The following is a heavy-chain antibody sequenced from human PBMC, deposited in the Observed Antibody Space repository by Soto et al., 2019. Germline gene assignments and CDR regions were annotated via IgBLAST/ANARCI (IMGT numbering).Heavy chain of an antibody. CDR2: INHSGST. D-gene: IGHD2-2*02. CDR3: ARFPIYCSSTSCYRRAYYYGMDV. V-gene: IGHV4-34*01. Sequence: RSLTCAVYGGSFSGYYWSWIRQPPGKGLEWIGEINHSGSTNYNPSLKSRVTISVDTSKNQFSLKLSSVTAADTAVYYCARFPIYCSSTSCYRRAYYYGMDVCGQGTTVTVSS. CDR1: GGSFSGYY. J-gene: IGHJ6*02.